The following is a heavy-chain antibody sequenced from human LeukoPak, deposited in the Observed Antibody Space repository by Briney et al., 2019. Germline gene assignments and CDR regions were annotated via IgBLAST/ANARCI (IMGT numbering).Heavy chain of an antibody. V-gene: IGHV1-69*01. CDR2: IIPIFGTA. CDR1: GGTFSSYA. D-gene: IGHD6-19*01. Sequence: SVKVSCKASGGTFSSYAISSVRQAPGQGLEWMGGIIPIFGTANYAQKFQGRVKSTADESTSTAYMGLSSMRSEDTAVYYCARDLGEAVADPPRDYYSGMDVWGKGNTVIVSS. CDR3: ARDLGEAVADPPRDYYSGMDV. J-gene: IGHJ6*04.